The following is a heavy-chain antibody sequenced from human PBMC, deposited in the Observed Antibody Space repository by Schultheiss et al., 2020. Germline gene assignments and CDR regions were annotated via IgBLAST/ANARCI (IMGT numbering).Heavy chain of an antibody. CDR3: ARQSDSSGPFWY. CDR2: INHSGST. J-gene: IGHJ4*02. V-gene: IGHV4-34*01. D-gene: IGHD3-22*01. Sequence: SETLSLTCTVSGGSISSYYWSWIRQPPGKGLEWIGEINHSGSTNYNPSLKSRVTISVDTSKNQFSLKLSSVTAADTAVYYCARQSDSSGPFWYWGQGTLVTVSS. CDR1: GGSISSYY.